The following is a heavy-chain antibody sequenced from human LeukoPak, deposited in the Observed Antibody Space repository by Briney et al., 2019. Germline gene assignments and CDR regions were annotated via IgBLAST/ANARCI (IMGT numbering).Heavy chain of an antibody. V-gene: IGHV4-31*03. CDR2: IYYSGST. Sequence: SETLFLTCTVSGGSISSGGYYWSWIRQHPGKGLEWIGYIYYSGSTYYNPSLKSRVTISVDTSKNQFSLKLSSVTAADTAVYYCARVRGDSGYDPLLYFDYWGQGTLVTVSS. D-gene: IGHD5-12*01. CDR1: GGSISSGGYY. CDR3: ARVRGDSGYDPLLYFDY. J-gene: IGHJ4*02.